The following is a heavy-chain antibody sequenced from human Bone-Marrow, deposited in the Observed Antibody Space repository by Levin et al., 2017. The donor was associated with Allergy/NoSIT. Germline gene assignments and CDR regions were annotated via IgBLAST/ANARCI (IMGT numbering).Heavy chain of an antibody. CDR1: GGTFSSLG. CDR3: ARSHDDSGYYYEFFDS. J-gene: IGHJ4*02. Sequence: PGGSLRLSCKPSGGTFSSLGFSWVRQAPGQGLEWMGRIVPILDITHYAQKFLGRVTITADKSTSTVYMELNSLTSEDTAVYYCARSHDDSGYYYEFFDSWGQGALVTVSS. CDR2: IVPILDIT. V-gene: IGHV1-69*04. D-gene: IGHD3-22*01.